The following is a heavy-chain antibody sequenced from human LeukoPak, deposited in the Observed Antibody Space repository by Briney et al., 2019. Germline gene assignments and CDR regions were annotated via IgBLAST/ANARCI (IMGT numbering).Heavy chain of an antibody. V-gene: IGHV4-30-2*01. CDR1: GGSISSGGYY. CDR3: ARVKLGAAYYFDY. CDR2: IYHSGST. D-gene: IGHD2-15*01. Sequence: SQTLSLTCTVSGGSISSGGYYWSWIRQPPGKALEWIGYIYHSGSTYYNPSLKSRVTISVDTSKNQFSLKLSSVTAADTAVYYCARVKLGAAYYFDYWGQGTLVTVSS. J-gene: IGHJ4*02.